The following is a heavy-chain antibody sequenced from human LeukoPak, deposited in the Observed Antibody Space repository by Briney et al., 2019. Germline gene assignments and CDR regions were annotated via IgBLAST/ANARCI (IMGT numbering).Heavy chain of an antibody. J-gene: IGHJ4*02. V-gene: IGHV3-9*03. Sequence: PGGSLRLYCAASGFTFDDYGRHWVRQAPGKGLEWVLGISWGSGSLAYADSVKGRLTMARYKAKNSLYLRMNSLRADYMPLSHCAKGQLTRGRFGPFDYWGRGTLVTLSS. CDR3: AKGQLTRGRFGPFDY. CDR2: ISWGSGSL. D-gene: IGHD3-10*01. CDR1: GFTFDDYG.